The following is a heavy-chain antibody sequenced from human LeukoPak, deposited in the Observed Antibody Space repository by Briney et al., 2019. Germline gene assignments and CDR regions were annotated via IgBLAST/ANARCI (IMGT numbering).Heavy chain of an antibody. J-gene: IGHJ4*02. D-gene: IGHD5-18*01. Sequence: GGSLRLSCAASGFTFSSYWMSWVRQAPGKGLEWVANIKQDGSEKYYVDSVKGRFTISRDNAKNSLYLQMNSLRAEDTAVYYCARDDLFTIYSYGHFDYWGQGTLVTVSS. CDR1: GFTFSSYW. V-gene: IGHV3-7*01. CDR2: IKQDGSEK. CDR3: ARDDLFTIYSYGHFDY.